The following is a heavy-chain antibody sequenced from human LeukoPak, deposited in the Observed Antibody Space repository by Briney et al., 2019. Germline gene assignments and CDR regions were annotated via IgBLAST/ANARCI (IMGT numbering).Heavy chain of an antibody. J-gene: IGHJ4*02. CDR1: GFTFTNAW. CDR2: IKSRPDGGTT. D-gene: IGHD5-12*01. CDR3: ITVYDSVAN. Sequence: KTGGSLRLSCAASGFTFTNAWMDWVRQAPGKGLEWVGRIKSRPDGGTTDFAAPVKGRLTISRDDSKNTLYLHMNSLKTEDTAVYYCITVYDSVANWGRGTLVTVTS. V-gene: IGHV3-15*01.